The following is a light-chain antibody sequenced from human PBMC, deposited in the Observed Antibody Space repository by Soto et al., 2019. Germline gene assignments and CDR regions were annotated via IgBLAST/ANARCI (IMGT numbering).Light chain of an antibody. J-gene: IGKJ1*01. CDR1: QSVSSNS. CDR2: GAS. Sequence: EIVLTPSPGTLSLSPGERATLSCRASQSVSSNSLAWFQQKPGQAPRLLIYGASNRATGIPDRFSGSGSGTDFTLTISRLEPEDFAVYYCQQYTGLPRTFGQGTKVDIK. CDR3: QQYTGLPRT. V-gene: IGKV3-20*01.